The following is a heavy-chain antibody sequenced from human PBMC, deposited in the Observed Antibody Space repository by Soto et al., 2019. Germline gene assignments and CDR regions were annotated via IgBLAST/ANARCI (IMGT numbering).Heavy chain of an antibody. CDR2: IYTSGST. J-gene: IGHJ6*02. D-gene: IGHD2-2*01. V-gene: IGHV4-4*07. Sequence: PSETLSLTCTVSGGSISSYYWSWIRQPAGKGLEWIGRIYTSGSTNYNPSLKSRVTMSVDTSKNQFSLKLSSVTAADTAVYYCARAGYCSSCWGSYGIPAPYYYGMDVWGQGTTVTVSS. CDR1: GGSISSYY. CDR3: ARAGYCSSCWGSYGIPAPYYYGMDV.